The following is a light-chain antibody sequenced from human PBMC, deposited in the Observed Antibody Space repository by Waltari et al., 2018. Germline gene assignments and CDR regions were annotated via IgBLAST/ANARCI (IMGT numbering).Light chain of an antibody. Sequence: EIVLTQSPATLSVSPGERATLSVWASHSLRKTLTWYQQKPGQAPRLLIYDASTRATGIPVRFSGSGSGTYFTLTISSLQSEDFAVYYCQQYTNWPLTFGGGTKVEI. CDR1: HSLRKT. CDR3: QQYTNWPLT. V-gene: IGKV3D-15*01. CDR2: DAS. J-gene: IGKJ4*01.